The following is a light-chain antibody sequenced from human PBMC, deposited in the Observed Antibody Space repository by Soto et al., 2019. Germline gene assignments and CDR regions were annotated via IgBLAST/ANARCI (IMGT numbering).Light chain of an antibody. J-gene: IGKJ5*01. CDR3: QQSYSTSPIT. Sequence: DIQMTQSPSSLSASVGDRVTMTCRASETISTLLNWYQHKPGKAPKLLIYAASRLQSGVPSRFSGSGSGTDFTLTINGLQPEDFASYYCQQSYSTSPITFGQGTRLEI. CDR2: AAS. CDR1: ETISTL. V-gene: IGKV1-39*01.